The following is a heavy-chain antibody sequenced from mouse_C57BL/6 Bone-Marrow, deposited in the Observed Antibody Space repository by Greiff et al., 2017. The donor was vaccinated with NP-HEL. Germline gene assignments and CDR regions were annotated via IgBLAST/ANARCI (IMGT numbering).Heavy chain of an antibody. D-gene: IGHD3-2*02. CDR3: ARTAQSTSMFAY. J-gene: IGHJ3*01. CDR2: IYPRGGNT. Sequence: VQLQQSGAELVRPGASVKLSCKASGYTFTSYGISWVKQSTGQGLEWIGEIYPRGGNTYYNEKFKGKATMTADKSSSTTYMELRSLTSDDSAFYVCARTAQSTSMFAYRGQGTLVTVSA. CDR1: GYTFTSYG. V-gene: IGHV1-81*01.